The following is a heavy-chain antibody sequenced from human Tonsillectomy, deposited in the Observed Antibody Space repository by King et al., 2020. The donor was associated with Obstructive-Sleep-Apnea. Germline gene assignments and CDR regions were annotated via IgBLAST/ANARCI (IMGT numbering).Heavy chain of an antibody. CDR1: DGSISTYY. J-gene: IGHJ4*02. CDR3: ARDPVGYGSGSYDY. D-gene: IGHD3-10*01. CDR2: VYTSGST. V-gene: IGHV4-4*07. Sequence: VQLQESGPGLVKPSETLSLTCTVSDGSISTYYWSWIRQPAGKGLEWIGRVYTSGSTNYNPSLKSRVTMSLDTSKNQFSLKLSSVTAADTAVYYCARDPVGYGSGSYDYWGQGTLVTVSS.